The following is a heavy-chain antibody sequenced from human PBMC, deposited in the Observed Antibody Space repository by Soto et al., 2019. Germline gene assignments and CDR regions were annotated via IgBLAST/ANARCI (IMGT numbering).Heavy chain of an antibody. D-gene: IGHD2-21*01. J-gene: IGHJ6*02. CDR1: GFTFSSYA. Sequence: EVQLVESGGGLVQPGGSLRLSCAASGFTFSSYAMHWVRQAPGKGLEYVSVITSNGGNTDYASFVKGRFTISRDNSKNTLSLQMGSLRAEDMAVYYCARRIPFGYGMDVWGQGTTVTVSS. CDR2: ITSNGGNT. CDR3: ARRIPFGYGMDV. V-gene: IGHV3-64*01.